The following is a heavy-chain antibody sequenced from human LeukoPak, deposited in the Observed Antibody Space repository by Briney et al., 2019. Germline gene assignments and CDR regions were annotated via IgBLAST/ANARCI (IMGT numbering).Heavy chain of an antibody. V-gene: IGHV4-31*03. CDR2: IYYSGST. J-gene: IGHJ4*02. CDR1: GGSISSGGYY. CDR3: ARAYYDFWSGYNIGGYYFDY. Sequence: SETLSLTCTVSGGSISSGGYYWSWIRQHPGKGLEWIGYIYYSGSTYYNPSLKSRVTISVDTSKNQFSLKLSSVTAADTAVYYCARAYYDFWSGYNIGGYYFDYWGQGTLVTVSP. D-gene: IGHD3-3*01.